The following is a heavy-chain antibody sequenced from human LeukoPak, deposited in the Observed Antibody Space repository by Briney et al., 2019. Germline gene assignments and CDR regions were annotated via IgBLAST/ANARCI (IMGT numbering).Heavy chain of an antibody. Sequence: ASVKVSCKASGYTFTSYGISWVRQAPGQGLEWMGWISAYNANTNYAQKLQGRFTMTTDTSTSTAYMELRSLRSDDTAVYYCARPLAGYSYGYWVFDYWGQGTLVTVSS. CDR3: ARPLAGYSYGYWVFDY. CDR1: GYTFTSYG. CDR2: ISAYNANT. D-gene: IGHD5-18*01. V-gene: IGHV1-18*01. J-gene: IGHJ4*02.